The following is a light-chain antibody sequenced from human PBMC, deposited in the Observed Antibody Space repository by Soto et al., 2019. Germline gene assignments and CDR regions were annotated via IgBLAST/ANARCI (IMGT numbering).Light chain of an antibody. V-gene: IGLV2-11*01. J-gene: IGLJ1*01. CDR2: DIS. Sequence: QSALTQPRSVSGSPGQSVTISCTGTSYDVGDYKYVSWYRQHPGKAPKIMIYDISERPSGVPDRFSGSKSGNTASLTISGLQAEDEADYYCCSYAGSYSYVFGTGTKLTVL. CDR3: CSYAGSYSYV. CDR1: SYDVGDYKY.